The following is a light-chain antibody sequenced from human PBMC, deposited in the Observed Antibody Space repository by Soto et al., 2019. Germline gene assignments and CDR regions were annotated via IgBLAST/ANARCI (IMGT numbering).Light chain of an antibody. CDR1: QNVFNN. CDR2: GAS. J-gene: IGKJ3*01. Sequence: EIVVTQSPVTLSVSPGETATLSCRASQNVFNNLAWYQVKPGQAPRLLIYGASTRATGIPVRFSGSGSGTDFTLTIHSLQSEDFAVYYCQQYGRSPFTFGPGTKVDIK. CDR3: QQYGRSPFT. V-gene: IGKV3-15*01.